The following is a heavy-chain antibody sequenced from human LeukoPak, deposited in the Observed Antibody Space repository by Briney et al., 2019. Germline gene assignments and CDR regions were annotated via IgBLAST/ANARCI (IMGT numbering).Heavy chain of an antibody. CDR2: INWNGGST. J-gene: IGHJ4*02. V-gene: IGHV3-20*01. Sequence: GGSLRLSCAASGFTFDDYGMSWVRQAPGKGLEWVSGINWNGGSTGYADSVKGRFTISKDNAKNSLYLQMYSLRAEDTALYLCARGDSSGWYFDYWGQGTLVTVSS. D-gene: IGHD6-19*01. CDR1: GFTFDDYG. CDR3: ARGDSSGWYFDY.